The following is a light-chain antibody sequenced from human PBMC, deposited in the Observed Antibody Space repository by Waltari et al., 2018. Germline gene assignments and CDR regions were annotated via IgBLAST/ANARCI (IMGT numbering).Light chain of an antibody. CDR2: VNSDGSH. CDR3: QTGGHGTWV. V-gene: IGLV4-69*02. Sequence: QLALTQSPSASASLGASVTLTCTLNSGHSSNVVAWLQQQPEKGPRYLMKVNSDGSHSMGDDIPDRFSGSGSGAERYLTISSLQSEDEADYYCQTGGHGTWVFGGGTKLTVL. CDR1: SGHSSNV. J-gene: IGLJ3*02.